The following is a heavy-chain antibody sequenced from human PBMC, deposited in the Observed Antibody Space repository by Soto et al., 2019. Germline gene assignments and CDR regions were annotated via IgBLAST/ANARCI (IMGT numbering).Heavy chain of an antibody. CDR3: ARPFTDTAMVKYAFDI. CDR2: IIPIFGTA. J-gene: IGHJ3*02. V-gene: IGHV1-69*13. CDR1: GGTFSNYA. D-gene: IGHD5-18*01. Sequence: SVKVSCKASGGTFSNYAIRWVRQAPGQGLEWMGGIIPIFGTANYAQKFQGRVTITADESTSTAYMELSSLRSEDTAVYYCARPFTDTAMVKYAFDIWGQGTMVTVSS.